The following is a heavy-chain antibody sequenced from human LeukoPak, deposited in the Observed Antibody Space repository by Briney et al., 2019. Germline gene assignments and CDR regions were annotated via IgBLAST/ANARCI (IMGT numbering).Heavy chain of an antibody. CDR2: INPNSGGT. CDR1: GYTFTGYY. J-gene: IGHJ4*02. D-gene: IGHD1-26*01. Sequence: ASVKVSCKASGYTFTGYYMHWVRQAPGQGLEWMGWINPNSGGTNYAQKFQSRVTMTRDTSISTAYMELSRLRSDDTAVYYCARDRYSGSSGDYWGQGTLVTVSS. CDR3: ARDRYSGSSGDY. V-gene: IGHV1-2*02.